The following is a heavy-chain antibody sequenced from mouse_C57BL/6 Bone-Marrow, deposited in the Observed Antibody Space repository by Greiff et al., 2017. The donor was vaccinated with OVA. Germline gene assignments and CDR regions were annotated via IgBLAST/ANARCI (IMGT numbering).Heavy chain of an antibody. Sequence: QVQLQQSGPELVKPGASVKLSCKASGYAFSSSWMNWVQQRPGKGLEWIGRIYPGGGDTNYHGKFKGKATLTADKSSSTAYMQLSSLTSEDSAVYVCASHDYDDDVGYCDVWGTGTTVTVSA. CDR1: GYAFSSSW. J-gene: IGHJ1*03. D-gene: IGHD2-4*01. V-gene: IGHV1-82*01. CDR2: IYPGGGDT. CDR3: ASHDYDDDVGYCDV.